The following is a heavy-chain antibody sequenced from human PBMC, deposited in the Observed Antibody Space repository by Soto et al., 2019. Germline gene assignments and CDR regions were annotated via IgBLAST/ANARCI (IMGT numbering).Heavy chain of an antibody. D-gene: IGHD3-10*01. CDR1: GFTFSSYG. V-gene: IGHV3-33*01. J-gene: IGHJ4*02. CDR3: ARDSAYGSGSYYRDFDY. CDR2: IWYDGSNK. Sequence: QVQLVESGGGVVQPGGSLRLSCAASGFTFSSYGMHWVRQAPGKGLEWVAVIWYDGSNKYYADSVKGRFTISRDNSKDTLYLQMNSLRAEDTAVYYCARDSAYGSGSYYRDFDYWGQGTLVTVSS.